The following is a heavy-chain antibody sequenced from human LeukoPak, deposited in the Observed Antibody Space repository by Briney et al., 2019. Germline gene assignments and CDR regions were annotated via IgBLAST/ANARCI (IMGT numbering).Heavy chain of an antibody. D-gene: IGHD6-13*01. V-gene: IGHV4-34*01. J-gene: IGHJ4*02. CDR1: GVSFSGYY. CDR2: INHSGST. CDR3: ARSSSWPSD. Sequence: SETLSLTCAVYGVSFSGYYWSWIRQPPGKGLEWIGEINHSGSTNYNPSLKSRVTISVDTSKNQFSLKLSSVTAADTAVYYCARSSSWPSDWGQGTLVTVSS.